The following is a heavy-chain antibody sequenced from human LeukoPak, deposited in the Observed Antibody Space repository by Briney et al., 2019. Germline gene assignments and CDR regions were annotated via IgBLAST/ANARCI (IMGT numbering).Heavy chain of an antibody. CDR1: GFTFSSYA. CDR3: AKPRIAGPAFDI. CDR2: IKQDGSEK. D-gene: IGHD6-13*01. J-gene: IGHJ3*02. Sequence: PGGSLRLSCAASGFTFSSYAMSWVRQAPGKGLEWVANIKQDGSEKYYVDSVKGRFTISRDNAKNSLYLQMNSLRAEDTAVYYCAKPRIAGPAFDIWGQGTMVTVSS. V-gene: IGHV3-7*03.